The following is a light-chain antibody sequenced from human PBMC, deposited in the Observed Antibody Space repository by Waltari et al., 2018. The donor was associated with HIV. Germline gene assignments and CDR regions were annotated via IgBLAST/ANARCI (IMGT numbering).Light chain of an antibody. J-gene: IGLJ2*01. Sequence: QSVLTQPPSVSAAPGQKVTISCPGSSPNIGNNYVSWYQQHPGTAPKLLIYDNNKRPSGIPDRFSGSKSGTSATLGITGLQTGDEADYYCGTWDSSLSAKVVFGGGTKLTVL. CDR1: SPNIGNNY. V-gene: IGLV1-51*01. CDR3: GTWDSSLSAKVV. CDR2: DNN.